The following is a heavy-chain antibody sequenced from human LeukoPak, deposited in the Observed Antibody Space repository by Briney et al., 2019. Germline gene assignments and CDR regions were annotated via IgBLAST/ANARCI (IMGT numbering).Heavy chain of an antibody. CDR3: VWGHYGDY. J-gene: IGHJ4*02. D-gene: IGHD4-17*01. CDR1: GFTFTYFW. V-gene: IGHV3-7*04. Sequence: GGSLRLSCAASGFTFTYFWMTWVRQAPGKGLEWVANIKNDGSQKYYAGSVEGRSTISRDNAKHLLYLQMHGLRADDTAVYYCVWGHYGDYTGQGTLVTVSS. CDR2: IKNDGSQK.